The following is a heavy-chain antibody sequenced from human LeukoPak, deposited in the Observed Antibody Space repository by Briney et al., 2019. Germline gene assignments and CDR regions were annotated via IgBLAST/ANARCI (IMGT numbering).Heavy chain of an antibody. D-gene: IGHD3-10*01. Sequence: GGSLRLSCAASGFTFSSYSMNWVRQAPGKGLEWVSSISSSSSYIYYADSVKGRFTISRDNAKNSLYLQMNSLRSEDTAVYYCARDGDYYGSGNFDYWGQGTLVTVSS. CDR3: ARDGDYYGSGNFDY. J-gene: IGHJ4*02. CDR1: GFTFSSYS. V-gene: IGHV3-21*04. CDR2: ISSSSSYI.